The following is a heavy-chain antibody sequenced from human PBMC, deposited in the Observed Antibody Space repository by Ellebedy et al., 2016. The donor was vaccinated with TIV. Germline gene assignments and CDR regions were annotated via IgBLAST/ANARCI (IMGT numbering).Heavy chain of an antibody. CDR1: AFSFSNYW. J-gene: IGHJ3*02. CDR2: INQDGSEK. CDR3: ATDGSYGDYRSPTHAFVM. V-gene: IGHV3-7*01. Sequence: GESLKISCAASAFSFSNYWMSWVRQAPGKGLEWVANINQDGSEKYYVDSVKGRFTISRDNAKTSLYLQMNSLGADDTAMYYCATDGSYGDYRSPTHAFVMWGQGTMVAVSS. D-gene: IGHD4-17*01.